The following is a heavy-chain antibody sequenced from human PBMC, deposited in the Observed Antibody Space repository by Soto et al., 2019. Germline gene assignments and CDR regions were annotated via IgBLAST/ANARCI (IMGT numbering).Heavy chain of an antibody. CDR2: ISDNGIKT. D-gene: IGHD6-19*01. J-gene: IGHJ5*02. CDR3: ASRRGSSGWYRGFDP. Sequence: EVQLLESGGGLVQPGGSLRLSCAGSRSTFSDYAMNWVRQAPGKGLEWVSVISDNGIKTYYADSVKGRFTISRDNSKNTLFLQMNSLRAEDTAVYYCASRRGSSGWYRGFDPWGQGTLVTVSS. CDR1: RSTFSDYA. V-gene: IGHV3-23*01.